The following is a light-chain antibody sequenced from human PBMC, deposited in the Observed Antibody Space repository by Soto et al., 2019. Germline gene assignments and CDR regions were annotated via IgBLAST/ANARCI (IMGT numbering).Light chain of an antibody. CDR1: QSVSRR. CDR3: QQRGSWPWT. J-gene: IGKJ1*01. Sequence: EILLTQSPATLSLSPGERATLSSRASQSVSRRLAWYQQKPGQAPRLLIYDASNRATGTPARFSGSGSGTDFTLTISSLEPEDFAIYYCQQRGSWPWTFGQGTKVDI. V-gene: IGKV3-11*01. CDR2: DAS.